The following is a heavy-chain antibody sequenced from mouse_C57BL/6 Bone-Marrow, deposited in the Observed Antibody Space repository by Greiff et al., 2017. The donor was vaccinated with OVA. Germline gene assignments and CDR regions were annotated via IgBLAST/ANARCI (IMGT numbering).Heavy chain of an antibody. J-gene: IGHJ2*01. CDR1: GFNIKDDY. CDR2: IDPENGDT. CDR3: TTEDYYGSED. V-gene: IGHV14-4*01. D-gene: IGHD1-1*01. Sequence: VQLQQSGAELVRPGASVTLSCTASGFNIKDDYMHWVKQRPEQGLEWIGWIDPENGDTEYASKFQGKATITADTSSNTAYLQLSSLTSEDTAVYYCTTEDYYGSEDWGQGTTLTVSS.